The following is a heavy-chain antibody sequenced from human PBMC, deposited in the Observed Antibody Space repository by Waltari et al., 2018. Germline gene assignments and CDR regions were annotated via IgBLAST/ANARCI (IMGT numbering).Heavy chain of an antibody. CDR3: ARDATKYYDFWSGYTSTSYGMDV. CDR2: ISSSGSTR. CDR1: GFTFSSYE. Sequence: EVQLVESGGGLVQPGGSLRLSCAASGFTFSSYEMNWVRQAPGKGREWVSYISSSGSTRYYADSVKGRFTISRDNAKNSLYLQMNSLRAEDTAVYYCARDATKYYDFWSGYTSTSYGMDVWGQGTTVTVSS. D-gene: IGHD3-3*01. J-gene: IGHJ6*02. V-gene: IGHV3-48*03.